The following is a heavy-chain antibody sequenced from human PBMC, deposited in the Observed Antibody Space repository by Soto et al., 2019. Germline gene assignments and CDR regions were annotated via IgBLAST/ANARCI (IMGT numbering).Heavy chain of an antibody. J-gene: IGHJ6*02. Sequence: PVGSLKISCNGSGYSFTSDWTGWVRQMPGKGLEWMGIIYPGDSDTRYSPSFQGQVTISADKSISTAYLQWSSLKASDTAMYYCARHGYAMYYYYGMDVWGQGTTVTVSS. V-gene: IGHV5-51*01. CDR1: GYSFTSDW. D-gene: IGHD2-8*01. CDR3: ARHGYAMYYYYGMDV. CDR2: IYPGDSDT.